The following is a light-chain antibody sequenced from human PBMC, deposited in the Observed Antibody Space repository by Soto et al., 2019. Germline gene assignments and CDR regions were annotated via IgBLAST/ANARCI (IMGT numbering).Light chain of an antibody. CDR2: GVS. CDR1: QSVGST. CDR3: QQYNKWPIT. V-gene: IGKV3-15*01. Sequence: EIVMTQSPATLSVSPGERASLSCRASQSVGSTLAWYQQKPGQAPRLLIYGVSSRATAVPARFSGSGSETEFTLTISSLQSDDSAVYYCQQYNKWPITFGRGTRLEI. J-gene: IGKJ5*01.